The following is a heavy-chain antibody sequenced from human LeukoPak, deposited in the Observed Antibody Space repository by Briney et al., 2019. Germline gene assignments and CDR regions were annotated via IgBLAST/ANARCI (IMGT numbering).Heavy chain of an antibody. V-gene: IGHV3-48*03. Sequence: GGSLRLSCAASGFTFSSYEMNWVRQAPGKGLEWVSYISSSGSTIYYADSVKGRFTISRDYAKNSLYLQMNSLRAEDTAVYYCAKQDYVWGSYRTALDYWGQGTLVTVSS. CDR3: AKQDYVWGSYRTALDY. CDR2: ISSSGSTI. D-gene: IGHD3-16*02. J-gene: IGHJ4*02. CDR1: GFTFSSYE.